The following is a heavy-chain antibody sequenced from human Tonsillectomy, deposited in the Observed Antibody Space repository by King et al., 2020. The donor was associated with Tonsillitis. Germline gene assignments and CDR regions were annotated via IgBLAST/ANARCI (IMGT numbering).Heavy chain of an antibody. V-gene: IGHV3-23*03. Sequence: VQLVESGGGLVQPGGSLRLSCAASGFTFSSYAMSWVRQAPGKGLEWVSVIYSGGSSTYYADSVKGRFTISRDNSKNTLYLQMNSLRAEDTAVYYCAKASYCSGGSCYAEYFQHWGQGTLVTVSP. CDR1: GFTFSSYA. D-gene: IGHD2-15*01. CDR3: AKASYCSGGSCYAEYFQH. CDR2: IYSGGSST. J-gene: IGHJ1*01.